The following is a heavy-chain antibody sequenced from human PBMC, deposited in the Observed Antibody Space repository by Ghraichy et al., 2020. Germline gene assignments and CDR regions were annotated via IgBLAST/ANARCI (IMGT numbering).Heavy chain of an antibody. Sequence: SETLSLTCTVSGGSISSGGYYWSWIRQHPGKGLEWIGYIYYSGTTNYNPSLKSRVTISVDTSKTQFSLKLSSVTAADTAVYYCAREALSSSWIYSGMDVWGQGTTVTVSS. V-gene: IGHV4-31*03. CDR1: GGSISSGGYY. CDR2: IYYSGTT. J-gene: IGHJ6*02. D-gene: IGHD6-13*01. CDR3: AREALSSSWIYSGMDV.